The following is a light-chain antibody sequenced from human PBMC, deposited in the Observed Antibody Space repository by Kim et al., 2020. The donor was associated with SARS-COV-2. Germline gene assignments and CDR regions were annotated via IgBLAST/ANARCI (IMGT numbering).Light chain of an antibody. CDR1: QNVCSNC. J-gene: IGKJ2*01. Sequence: PGGKAALSCCTSQNVCSNCLAWYQQKPPGPTRLLIYSASTSTTAIPDRFSGGGAATAYTNSISSLEPADSAVYYCQQYGIASPSTFGQGTKLEI. CDR2: SAS. V-gene: IGKV3-20*01. CDR3: QQYGIASPST.